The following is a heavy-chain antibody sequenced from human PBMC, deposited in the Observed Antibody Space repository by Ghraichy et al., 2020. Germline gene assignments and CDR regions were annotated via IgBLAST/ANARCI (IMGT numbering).Heavy chain of an antibody. J-gene: IGHJ4*02. CDR3: ARVWGYWGYFDY. CDR2: IYSGDST. V-gene: IGHV3-53*01. CDR1: GFTVSSDY. D-gene: IGHD3-22*01. Sequence: GESLRLSCAASGFTVSSDYMSWVRQAPGKGLEWVSVIYSGDSTYYADSVKGRFTISRDNSKNTLYLQMNSLRAEDTAVYYCARVWGYWGYFDYRGQGTLVTVSS.